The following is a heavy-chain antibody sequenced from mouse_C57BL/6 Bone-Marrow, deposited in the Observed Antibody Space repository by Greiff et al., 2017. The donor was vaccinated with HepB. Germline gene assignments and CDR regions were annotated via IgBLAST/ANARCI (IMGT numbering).Heavy chain of an antibody. J-gene: IGHJ4*01. D-gene: IGHD1-1*01. CDR1: GYTFTSYW. V-gene: IGHV1-61*01. Sequence: QVQLQQPGAELVRPGSSVKLSCKASGYTFTSYWMDWVKQRPGQGLEWIGNINPSDSETHYNQKFKDKATLTGDKSSSTAYMQLSSLTSEDSAVYYCARKGITTVVKDYAMDYWGQGTSVTVSS. CDR3: ARKGITTVVKDYAMDY. CDR2: INPSDSET.